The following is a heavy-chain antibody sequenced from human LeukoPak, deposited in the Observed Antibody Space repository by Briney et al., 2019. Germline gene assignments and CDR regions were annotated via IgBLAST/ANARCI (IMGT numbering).Heavy chain of an antibody. CDR1: GGSISSYY. Sequence: PSETLSLTXTVSGGSISSYYWSWIRQPAGKGLEWIGRIYTSGSTNYNPSLKSRVTMSVDTSKNQFSLKLSSVTAADTAVYYCARDRYYYDSSGPIPFDYWGQGTLVTVSS. D-gene: IGHD3-22*01. J-gene: IGHJ4*02. CDR3: ARDRYYYDSSGPIPFDY. CDR2: IYTSGST. V-gene: IGHV4-4*07.